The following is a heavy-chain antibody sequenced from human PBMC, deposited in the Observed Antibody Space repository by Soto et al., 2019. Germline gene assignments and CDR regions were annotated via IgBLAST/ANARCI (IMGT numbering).Heavy chain of an antibody. V-gene: IGHV4-28*03. CDR1: GQYIIYNVW. CDR3: ARVYDSSGYWIDN. Sequence: PSETLSLTCLVSGQYIIYNVWCAWVRQAPGKGLEWIGYIYHSGGTYYNPPLRGRVTISIDTSKNQFSLKLSSVTAADTAVYYCARVYDSSGYWIDNWGQGTLVTVSS. J-gene: IGHJ4*02. CDR2: IYHSGGT. D-gene: IGHD3-22*01.